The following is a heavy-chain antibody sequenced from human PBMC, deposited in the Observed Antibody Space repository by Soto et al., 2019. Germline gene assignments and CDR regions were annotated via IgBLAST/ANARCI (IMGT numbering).Heavy chain of an antibody. CDR2: ISGSGGST. CDR1: GFTFSSYA. J-gene: IGHJ4*02. D-gene: IGHD3-22*01. V-gene: IGHV3-23*01. Sequence: PGGSLRLSCAASGFTFSSYAMSWVRQAPGEGLEWVSAISGSGGSTYYADSVKGRFTISRDNSKNTLYLQMNSLRAEDTAVYYCAKDHYDSSAITGVYFDYWGQGTLVTVSS. CDR3: AKDHYDSSAITGVYFDY.